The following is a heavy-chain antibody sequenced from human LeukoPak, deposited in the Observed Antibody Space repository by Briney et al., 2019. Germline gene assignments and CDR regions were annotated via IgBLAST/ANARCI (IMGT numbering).Heavy chain of an antibody. J-gene: IGHJ5*02. CDR2: TYYRSTWYN. Sequence: SQTLSLTWAISGDSVSSNSVTWNWIRQSPSRGLEWPGRTYYRSTWYNDYAVSVRGRITVNPDTSKNQFSLHLNSVTPEDTAVYYCARRLTQYDCFDPWGQGILVTVSS. V-gene: IGHV6-1*01. CDR3: ARRLTQYDCFDP. D-gene: IGHD2-2*01. CDR1: GDSVSSNSVT.